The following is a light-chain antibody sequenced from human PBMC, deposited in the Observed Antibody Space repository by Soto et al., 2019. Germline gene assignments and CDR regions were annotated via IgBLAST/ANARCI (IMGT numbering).Light chain of an antibody. CDR3: MQALQTPWT. J-gene: IGKJ1*01. CDR1: QSLLHSYGYNY. V-gene: IGKV2-28*01. CDR2: LGS. Sequence: DIVMTQSPLSLPVTPGEPASISCRSSQSLLHSYGYNYVDWYLQKPGQSPQLLIYLGSNRASGVPDRFSATESGTTFTLEISSVEAEDVGVYYCMQALQTPWTFGQGTKVDI.